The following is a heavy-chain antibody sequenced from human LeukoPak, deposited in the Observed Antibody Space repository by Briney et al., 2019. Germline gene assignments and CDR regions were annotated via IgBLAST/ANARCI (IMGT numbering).Heavy chain of an antibody. CDR1: GFTFSSYA. D-gene: IGHD1-26*01. J-gene: IGHJ4*02. Sequence: GGSLRLSCAASGFTFSSYAMSWVRQAPGKGLEWVSDISGSGDRTYYANSVKGRFTISRDNSKNTLYLQMNSLRAEDTAIYYCAKEYTGTFSPFPSYFDNWGQGTRVTVSS. CDR2: ISGSGDRT. V-gene: IGHV3-23*01. CDR3: AKEYTGTFSPFPSYFDN.